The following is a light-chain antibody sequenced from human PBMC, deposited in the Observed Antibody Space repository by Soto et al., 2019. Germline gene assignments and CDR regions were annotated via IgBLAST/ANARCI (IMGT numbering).Light chain of an antibody. J-gene: IGKJ1*01. CDR2: KAS. CDR1: QTISSW. V-gene: IGKV1-5*03. Sequence: DIQMTQSHSTLSGSVGDRVTITCRASQTISSWLAWYQQKPGKAPKLLIYKASTLKSGVPSRFSGSGSGTEFTLTISSLQPDDFATYYCRHYNSYSEAFGQGTKVDIK. CDR3: RHYNSYSEA.